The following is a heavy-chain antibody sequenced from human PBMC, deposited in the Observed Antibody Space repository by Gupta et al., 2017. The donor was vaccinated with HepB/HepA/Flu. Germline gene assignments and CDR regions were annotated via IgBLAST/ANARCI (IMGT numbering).Heavy chain of an antibody. D-gene: IGHD3-16*01. CDR3: ARDLNPYDYVWGSNKWGYFDY. V-gene: IGHV3-7*01. CDR2: IKQDGSEK. CDR1: GFTVSSYW. Sequence: EVQLVASGGGLVQPGGSLRLSCAASGFTVSSYWMSWVRQAPGKGLEWVANIKQDGSEKYYVDSVKGRFTISRDNAKNSLYLQMNSLRAEDTAVYYCARDLNPYDYVWGSNKWGYFDYWGQGTLVTVSS. J-gene: IGHJ4*02.